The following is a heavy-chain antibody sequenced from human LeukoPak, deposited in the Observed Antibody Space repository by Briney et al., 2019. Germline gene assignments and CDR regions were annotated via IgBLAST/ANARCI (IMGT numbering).Heavy chain of an antibody. CDR1: GYTFPLYY. V-gene: IGHV1-2*06. Sequence: ASVKVSCQASGYTFPLYYMHWVRQAPGQGLEWMGRINPNSGGTNYAQKFQGRVTMTRDTSISTAYMELSRLRSDDTAVYYCARSGGYYGEPSNPWGEGTLVTVSS. J-gene: IGHJ5*02. D-gene: IGHD4-17*01. CDR2: INPNSGGT. CDR3: ARSGGYYGEPSNP.